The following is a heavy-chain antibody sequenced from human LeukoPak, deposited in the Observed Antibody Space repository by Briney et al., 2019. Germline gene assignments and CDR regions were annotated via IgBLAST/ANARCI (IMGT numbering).Heavy chain of an antibody. CDR3: ARTFIAAAGTNWFDP. D-gene: IGHD6-13*01. V-gene: IGHV1-18*01. J-gene: IGHJ5*02. CDR2: ISAYNGNT. CDR1: GYTFTSYG. Sequence: GASVKVSCKASGYTFTSYGISWVRQAPGQGLEWMGWISAYNGNTNYAQKLQGRVTMTTDTSTSTAYMELRSLRSDDTAVYYCARTFIAAAGTNWFDPWGQGPLVTVSS.